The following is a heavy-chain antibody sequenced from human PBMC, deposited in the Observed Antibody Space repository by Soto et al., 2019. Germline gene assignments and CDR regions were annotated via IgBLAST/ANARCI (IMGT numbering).Heavy chain of an antibody. D-gene: IGHD3-10*01. V-gene: IGHV4-39*02. Sequence: GWIRQPPGKGLEWIGSIYYSGSTYYNPSLKSRVTISVDTSKNQFSLKLSSVTAADTAVYYCARDYGLGGDYYYYYGMDVWGQGTTVTVSS. CDR2: IYYSGST. J-gene: IGHJ6*02. CDR3: ARDYGLGGDYYYYYGMDV.